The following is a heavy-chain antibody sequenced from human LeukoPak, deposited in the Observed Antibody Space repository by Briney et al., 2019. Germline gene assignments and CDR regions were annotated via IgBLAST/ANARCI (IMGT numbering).Heavy chain of an antibody. Sequence: GGSLRLSCAASGFTFSSYEMNWVRQAPGKGLEWVSSISSSSIYIYYADSVKGRFTMSRDNATNSLYLQMNSLRAEGTAVYYCARDQLDYYEKTGFDYWGEGTVVTVSS. D-gene: IGHD3-22*01. CDR3: ARDQLDYYEKTGFDY. J-gene: IGHJ4*02. CDR1: GFTFSSYE. V-gene: IGHV3-21*01. CDR2: ISSSSIYI.